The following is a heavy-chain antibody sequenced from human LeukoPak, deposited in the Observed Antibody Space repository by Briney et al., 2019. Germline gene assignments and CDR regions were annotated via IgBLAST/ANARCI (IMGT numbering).Heavy chain of an antibody. CDR3: ARLPIAAAGHFDY. J-gene: IGHJ4*02. CDR1: GFTFSSYW. D-gene: IGHD6-13*01. V-gene: IGHV3-7*01. Sequence: PGGSLRLSCAASGFTFSSYWMSWVRQAPGKGLEWVANIKQDGSEKHYVDSVKGRFTISRDNAKNSLYLQMNSLRAEDTAVYYCARLPIAAAGHFDYWGQGTLVTVSS. CDR2: IKQDGSEK.